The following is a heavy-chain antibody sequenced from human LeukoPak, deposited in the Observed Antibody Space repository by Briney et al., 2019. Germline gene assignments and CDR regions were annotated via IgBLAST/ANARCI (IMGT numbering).Heavy chain of an antibody. CDR3: AKKFRGTTVISGDYFDY. J-gene: IGHJ4*02. V-gene: IGHV3-30*18. Sequence: GGSLRLSCAASGFTFSSYGMHWVRQAPGKGLEWVAVMSSDGSKKYYADSVKGRFTISRDNSKNTLYLQMNSLRAEDTAVYYCAKKFRGTTVISGDYFDYWGQGTLVTVSS. CDR1: GFTFSSYG. CDR2: MSSDGSKK. D-gene: IGHD4-17*01.